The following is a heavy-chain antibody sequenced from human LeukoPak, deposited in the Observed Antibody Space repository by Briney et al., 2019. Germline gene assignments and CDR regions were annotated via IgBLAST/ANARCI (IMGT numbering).Heavy chain of an antibody. V-gene: IGHV4-4*07. CDR3: ASLDYYDSSGYVGAFDI. CDR2: ISGSGTI. CDR1: GGSVNSY. J-gene: IGHJ3*02. Sequence: SETLSLTCTVSGGSVNSYWSWIRQPAGKGLEWIGRISGSGTITYNPALQSRLSISIDTSKNQFSLRLSSVTAADTAVYYCASLDYYDSSGYVGAFDIWGQGTMVTVSS. D-gene: IGHD3-22*01.